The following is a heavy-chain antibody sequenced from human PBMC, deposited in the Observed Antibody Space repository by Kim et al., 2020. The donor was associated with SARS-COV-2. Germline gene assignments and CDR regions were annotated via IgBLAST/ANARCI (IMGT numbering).Heavy chain of an antibody. CDR2: IWYDGSNK. J-gene: IGHJ6*03. Sequence: GGSLRLSCGASGFTLSSYGMHWVRQAPGKGLEWVAVIWYDGSNKYYADSVKGRFTISRDNSKNTLYLQMNSLRAEDTAVYYCARDGDQITIFGVVRDYYYYYYMDVWGKGTTVTVSS. D-gene: IGHD3-3*01. CDR3: ARDGDQITIFGVVRDYYYYYYMDV. CDR1: GFTLSSYG. V-gene: IGHV3-33*01.